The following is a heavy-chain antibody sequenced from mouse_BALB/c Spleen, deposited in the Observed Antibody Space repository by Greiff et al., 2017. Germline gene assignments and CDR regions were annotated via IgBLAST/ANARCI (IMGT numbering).Heavy chain of an antibody. CDR1: GFNIKDYY. V-gene: IGHV14-4*02. D-gene: IGHD2-1*01. CDR3: FYGNSYAMDY. CDR2: IDPENGDT. J-gene: IGHJ4*01. Sequence: EVKLMESGAELVRSGASVKLSCTASGFNIKDYYMHWVKQRPEQGLEWIGWIDPENGDTEYAPKFQGKATMTADTSSNTAYLQLSSLTSEDTAVYYCFYGNSYAMDYWGQGTSVTVSS.